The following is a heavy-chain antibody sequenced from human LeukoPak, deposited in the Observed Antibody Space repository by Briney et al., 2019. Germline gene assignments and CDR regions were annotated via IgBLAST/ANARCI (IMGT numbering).Heavy chain of an antibody. D-gene: IGHD4-23*01. CDR1: GFTFSSYW. Sequence: GGSLRLSCAASGFTFSSYWMHWVRQAPGKGLVWVSRINTDGSITTYADSVRGRFTISRDNAKNTLYLQMNSLRAEDTAVYYCARYGGNAFDYWGQGTLVTVSS. CDR2: INTDGSIT. J-gene: IGHJ4*02. V-gene: IGHV3-74*01. CDR3: ARYGGNAFDY.